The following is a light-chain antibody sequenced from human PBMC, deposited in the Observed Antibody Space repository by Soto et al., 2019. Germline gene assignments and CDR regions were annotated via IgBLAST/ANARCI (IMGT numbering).Light chain of an antibody. V-gene: IGKV1-39*01. CDR1: QNIDIY. CDR3: QHSRTTPWT. Sequence: DIEMTQSPASLSASIGDTVTIACRASQNIDIYLNWYQHKPGTVPNRLIYAASGLQTGVPSRCSGSGSGTDFSLTISSRQPEDFATYYCQHSRTTPWTFGQGTKVDIK. J-gene: IGKJ1*01. CDR2: AAS.